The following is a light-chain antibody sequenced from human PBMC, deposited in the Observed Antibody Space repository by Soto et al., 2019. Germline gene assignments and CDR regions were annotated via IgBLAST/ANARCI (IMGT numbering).Light chain of an antibody. CDR2: KVS. V-gene: IGKV2-30*01. CDR1: QSLVYSDGNTY. J-gene: IGKJ2*01. CDR3: LQDTHWPHT. Sequence: DVVMTQSPLSLPVTLGQPASISCRSSQSLVYSDGNTYLNRFQQRPGQTPRRLTYKVSNRDSGVADRFSGSGSGTDFTLKISRLEAEDVGVYYCLQDTHWPHTFGQGTKLEIK.